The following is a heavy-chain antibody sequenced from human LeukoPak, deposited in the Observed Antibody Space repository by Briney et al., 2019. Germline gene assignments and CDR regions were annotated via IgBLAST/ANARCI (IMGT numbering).Heavy chain of an antibody. Sequence: ASVKVSFKASGYTFTAYYMHWVRQAPGQGLGWMGWINPHSGGTNYAQKFQGRVTMTRDTSISTAYMELSRLSSDDTAVYYCARVGRGYSYGFFDYWGQGALVTVSS. D-gene: IGHD5-18*01. CDR3: ARVGRGYSYGFFDY. V-gene: IGHV1-2*02. CDR2: INPHSGGT. J-gene: IGHJ4*02. CDR1: GYTFTAYY.